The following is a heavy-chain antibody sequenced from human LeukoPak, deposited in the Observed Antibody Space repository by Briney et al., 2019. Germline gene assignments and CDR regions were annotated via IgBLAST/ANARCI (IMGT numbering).Heavy chain of an antibody. J-gene: IGHJ3*02. Sequence: GGSLRLSCAASGFTFSSYGMHWVRQAPGKGLEWVAFIRYDGSNKYYADSVKGRFTISRDNSKNTLYLQMNSLRAEDTAVYYCARDLNYPDAFDIWGQGTMVTVSS. CDR1: GFTFSSYG. CDR3: ARDLNYPDAFDI. D-gene: IGHD1-7*01. CDR2: IRYDGSNK. V-gene: IGHV3-30*02.